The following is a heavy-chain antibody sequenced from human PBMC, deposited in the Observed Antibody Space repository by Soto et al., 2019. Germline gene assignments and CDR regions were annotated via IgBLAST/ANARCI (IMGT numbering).Heavy chain of an antibody. V-gene: IGHV3-23*01. J-gene: IGHJ4*02. CDR1: GFTFSNSA. D-gene: IGHD1-1*01. Sequence: PGGSLRLSCAASGFTFSNSAMSWVRQAPGKGLEWVSSISETGGRIYTADSVRGRFTISRDNSKDTLYLQMNSLRAEDTAFYYCAKQFLQGTSLYDYWGQGTLVTVS. CDR2: ISETGGRI. CDR3: AKQFLQGTSLYDY.